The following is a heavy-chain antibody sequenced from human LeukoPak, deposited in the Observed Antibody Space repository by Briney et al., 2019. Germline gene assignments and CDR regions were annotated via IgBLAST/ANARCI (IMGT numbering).Heavy chain of an antibody. V-gene: IGHV3-43D*03. CDR1: GFTFDDYG. J-gene: IGHJ4*02. Sequence: PGGSLRLSCAASGFTFDDYGMSWVRQAPGKGLEWVSLISSNGGSIYYADSVKGRFTISRDNTKNSLYLQMSSLRSDDTALYYCAKDVGSGWYTPIDYWGQGTLVTVSS. CDR3: AKDVGSGWYTPIDY. CDR2: ISSNGGSI. D-gene: IGHD6-19*01.